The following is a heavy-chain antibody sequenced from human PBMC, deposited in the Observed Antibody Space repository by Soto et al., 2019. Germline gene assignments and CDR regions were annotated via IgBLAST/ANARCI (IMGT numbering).Heavy chain of an antibody. D-gene: IGHD3-3*01. CDR3: AHRPPRYEGWSGYYRGYYFDY. V-gene: IGHV2-5*02. CDR2: IYWDDDK. Sequence: SGPTLVNPTQTLTLTCTFSGFSLSTSGVGVGWIRQPPGKALEWLALIYWDDDKRYSPSLKSRLTITKDTSKNQVVLTMTNMDPVDTATYYCAHRPPRYEGWSGYYRGYYFDYWGQGTLVTVSS. CDR1: GFSLSTSGVG. J-gene: IGHJ4*02.